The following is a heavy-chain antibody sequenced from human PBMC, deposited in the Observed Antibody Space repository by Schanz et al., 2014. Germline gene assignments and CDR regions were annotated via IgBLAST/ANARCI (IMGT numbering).Heavy chain of an antibody. CDR3: ATGSSENMSLRELDL. V-gene: IGHV1-46*03. J-gene: IGHJ5*02. CDR2: INPIGGST. D-gene: IGHD1-26*01. Sequence: QVQLVQSGTEVKKPGASVKVSCKASGYTFTNFYIHWVRQAPGQGLEWVGIINPIGGSTTYAQKLQDAAALATDTSTVTTYLELTSLRPEITAVNYCATGSSENMSLRELDLWGQGTLVTVSS. CDR1: GYTFTNFY.